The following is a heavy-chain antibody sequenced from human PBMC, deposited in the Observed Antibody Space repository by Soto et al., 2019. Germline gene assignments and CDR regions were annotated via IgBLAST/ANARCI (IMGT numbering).Heavy chain of an antibody. CDR2: IYYSGST. V-gene: IGHV4-61*08. J-gene: IGHJ6*02. D-gene: IGHD3-22*01. CDR1: GGSVSSGDYF. CDR3: ARSPNYYYSCFDV. Sequence: SETLSLTCTVSGGSVSSGDYFWSWLRQSPGKRLEWIAYIYYSGSTNYNPSLKSRATISVDTSKSQVSLTLTSMTAADAALYYCARSPNYYYSCFDVWDQGTVVTVS.